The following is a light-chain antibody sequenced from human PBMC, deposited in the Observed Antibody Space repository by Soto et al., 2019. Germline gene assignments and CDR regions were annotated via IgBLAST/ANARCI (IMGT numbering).Light chain of an antibody. CDR1: TGAVTSGHY. CDR3: LLSFNGPYV. V-gene: IGLV7-46*01. J-gene: IGLJ1*01. Sequence: QAVVTQEPSLTVSPGGTVTLTCGSSTGAVTSGHYPYWFQQKPGQAPRTLIYDTSNKHSWTPARFSGYLLGGKAAQTLSGAQPEDEAEYFCLLSFNGPYVFGGGTKVTVL. CDR2: DTS.